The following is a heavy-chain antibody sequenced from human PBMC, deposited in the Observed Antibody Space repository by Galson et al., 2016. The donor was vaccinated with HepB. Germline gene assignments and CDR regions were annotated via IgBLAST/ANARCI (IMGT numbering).Heavy chain of an antibody. V-gene: IGHV5-10-1*01. Sequence: SGAEVQKPRESLRISCKGSGYKFTSYWISWVRQMPGKGLEWMGRIDRSAPYTKYSPSFEGHVTISADKSISTAYLEWSSLKASDTAMYYCARQPTPSMIRGIISNWFDPWGQGTLVTVSS. J-gene: IGHJ5*02. CDR2: IDRSAPYT. CDR1: GYKFTSYW. CDR3: ARQPTPSMIRGIISNWFDP. D-gene: IGHD3-10*01.